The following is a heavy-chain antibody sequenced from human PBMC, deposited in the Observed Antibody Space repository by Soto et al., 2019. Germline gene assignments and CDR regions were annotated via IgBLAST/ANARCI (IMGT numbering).Heavy chain of an antibody. CDR1: GYSFTSYW. Sequence: GESLKISCKGSGYSFTSYWIGWVRQMPGKGLEWMGIIYPGDSDTRYTPSFQAHVTISADKSISTAYLQWSSLKASDTAMYYCATQSSGYYDSSGYYSRNYYGMDVWGQGTTVTVSS. D-gene: IGHD3-22*01. V-gene: IGHV5-51*01. J-gene: IGHJ6*02. CDR3: ATQSSGYYDSSGYYSRNYYGMDV. CDR2: IYPGDSDT.